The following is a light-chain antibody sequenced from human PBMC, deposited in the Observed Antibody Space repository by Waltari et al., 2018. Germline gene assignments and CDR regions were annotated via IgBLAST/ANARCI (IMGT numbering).Light chain of an antibody. V-gene: IGKV2-30*01. CDR3: MQSRLWPWT. Sequence: DVVLAQSPLSLPVTLGQPASIPCRSSQGLVYTNGNTYLNWFQQRPGQSPRRLISYVSNRDSGVPDRFSGSGSGTDFTLEISRVEAEDVGVYYCMQSRLWPWTLGQGTTVEIK. CDR2: YVS. J-gene: IGKJ1*01. CDR1: QGLVYTNGNTY.